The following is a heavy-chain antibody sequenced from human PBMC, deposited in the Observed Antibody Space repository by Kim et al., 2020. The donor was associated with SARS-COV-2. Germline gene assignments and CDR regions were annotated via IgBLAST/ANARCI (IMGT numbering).Heavy chain of an antibody. D-gene: IGHD3-10*01. CDR1: GFTFSSYA. J-gene: IGHJ4*02. CDR2: ISYDGSNK. Sequence: GGSLRLSCAASGFTFSSYAMHWVRQAPGKGLEWVAVISYDGSNKYYADSVKGRFTISRDNSKNTLYLQMNSRRAEDTAVYYCARAAYYYGSGSDFDYWGQGCLVTVSS. CDR3: ARAAYYYGSGSDFDY. V-gene: IGHV3-30-3*01.